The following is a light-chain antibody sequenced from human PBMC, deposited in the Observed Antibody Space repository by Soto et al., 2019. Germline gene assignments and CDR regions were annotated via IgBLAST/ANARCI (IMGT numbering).Light chain of an antibody. CDR2: DAS. J-gene: IGKJ1*01. V-gene: IGKV3-11*01. CDR3: QQRSNRPRGT. Sequence: DILMTQSPATLSLSPGGRATLSCRASQSVSSYLAWYQQKPGQAPSLLIYDASNRATGIPARFSGSGSGTDFTLTISSLEPEDFAVYYCQQRSNRPRGTFGQGTKVDI. CDR1: QSVSSY.